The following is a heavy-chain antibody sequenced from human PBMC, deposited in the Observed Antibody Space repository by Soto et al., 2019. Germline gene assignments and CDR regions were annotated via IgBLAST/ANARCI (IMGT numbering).Heavy chain of an antibody. V-gene: IGHV3-30-3*01. D-gene: IGHD3-3*01. CDR2: ISYDGSNK. CDR1: GFTFSSYA. CDR3: ARDWKDFWDAGQGQPSYYFDY. J-gene: IGHJ4*02. Sequence: GGSLRLSCAASGFTFSSYAMHWVRQAPGKGLEWVAVISYDGSNKYYADSVKGRFTISRDNSKNTLYLQMNSLRAEDTAAYYCARDWKDFWDAGQGQPSYYFDYWGQGTLVTVSS.